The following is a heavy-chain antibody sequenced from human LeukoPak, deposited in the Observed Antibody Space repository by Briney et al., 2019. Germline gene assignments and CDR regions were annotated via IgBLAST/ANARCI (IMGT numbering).Heavy chain of an antibody. CDR1: GYTFTSYG. J-gene: IGHJ5*02. CDR3: ARSGDGNWFDP. CDR2: ISAYNGNT. V-gene: IGHV1-18*01. Sequence: ASVKVSCKASGYTFTSYGISWVRQAPGQGLEWMGWISAYNGNTNYAQNLQGRVTLTTDTSTNTAYMELRSLRSDDAAVYYCARSGDGNWFDPWGQGTLVTVSS. D-gene: IGHD4-17*01.